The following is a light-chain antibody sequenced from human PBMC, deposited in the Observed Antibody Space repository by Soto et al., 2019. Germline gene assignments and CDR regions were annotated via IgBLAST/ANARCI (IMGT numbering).Light chain of an antibody. CDR3: HQYGSSPPWT. CDR1: QSVTSNY. CDR2: DAS. J-gene: IGKJ1*01. Sequence: EVVLTQSPVTLSLSPGERATLSCGASQSVTSNYLAWYQQKPGLAPRLLIYDASIRAAGIPDRFSGSGSGTGFTLTISRLEPEDFAVYYCHQYGSSPPWTFGQGTKVEIK. V-gene: IGKV3D-20*01.